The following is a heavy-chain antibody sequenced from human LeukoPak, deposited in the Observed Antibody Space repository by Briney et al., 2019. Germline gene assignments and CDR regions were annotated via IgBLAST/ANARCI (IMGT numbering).Heavy chain of an antibody. V-gene: IGHV4-34*01. J-gene: IGHJ4*02. CDR1: RGSFSGYY. D-gene: IGHD3-22*01. CDR3: ASTPTYDSSGYNY. Sequence: SETLSLTCAVYRGSFSGYYWSWIRQPPGKGLEWIGEINHSGSTNYNPSLKSRVTISVDTSKNQFSLKLSSVTAADTAVYYCASTPTYDSSGYNYWGQGTLVTVSS. CDR2: INHSGST.